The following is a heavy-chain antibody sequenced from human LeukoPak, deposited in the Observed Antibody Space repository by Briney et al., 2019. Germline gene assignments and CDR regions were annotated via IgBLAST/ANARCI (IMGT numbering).Heavy chain of an antibody. CDR1: GYTFTGYY. V-gene: IGHV1-2*02. CDR3: ARGLSGLNGTYYDSWSGYYTNY. Sequence: ASVKVSCKASGYTFTGYYMHWVRQAPGQGLEWMGWINPNSGGTNYAQKFQGRVTMTRDTSISTAYTELSRLRSDDTAVYYCARGLSGLNGTYYDSWSGYYTNYWGQGTLVTVSS. D-gene: IGHD3-3*01. CDR2: INPNSGGT. J-gene: IGHJ4*02.